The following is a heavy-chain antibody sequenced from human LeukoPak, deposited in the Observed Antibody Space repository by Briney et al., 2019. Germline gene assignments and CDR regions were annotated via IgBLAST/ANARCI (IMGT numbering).Heavy chain of an antibody. J-gene: IGHJ5*02. Sequence: GESLKISCKGSGYSFTTYWIGWVRLMPGKGLEWMGIIYPGDSDVKHSPSFQGQVTISADKSISTAYLQWSSLKASDTAMYYCARHGQLMVRGVTYNWFDPWGQGTLVTVSS. D-gene: IGHD3-10*01. CDR1: GYSFTTYW. CDR3: ARHGQLMVRGVTYNWFDP. V-gene: IGHV5-51*01. CDR2: IYPGDSDV.